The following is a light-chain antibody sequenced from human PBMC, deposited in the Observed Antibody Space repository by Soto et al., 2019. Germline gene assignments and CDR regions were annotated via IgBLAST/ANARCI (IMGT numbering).Light chain of an antibody. J-gene: IGLJ3*02. Sequence: QSVLTQPPSVSGAPGQRVTISCTGSSSNIGAAYDVNWYQQFPGTAPKLLIYGNINRPSGVPDRFSGSKSGTSASLAITGLQAEDEADYYCQSYDSRLSGRVFGGGTKPPS. CDR1: SSNIGAAYD. V-gene: IGLV1-40*01. CDR3: QSYDSRLSGRV. CDR2: GNI.